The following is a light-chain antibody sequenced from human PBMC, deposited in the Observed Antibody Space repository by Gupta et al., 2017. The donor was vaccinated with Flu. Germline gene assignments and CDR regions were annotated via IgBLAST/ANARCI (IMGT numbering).Light chain of an antibody. CDR2: EGS. J-gene: IGLJ3*02. V-gene: IGLV2-23*01. CDR1: SSDVGSYNL. Sequence: GQSITISGTGTSSDVGSYNLVSWYQQHPGKAPKLMIYEGSKRPSGVSNRFSGSKSGNTASLTISGLQAEVEADYYCCSYAGFWVFGGGTKLTVL. CDR3: CSYAGFWV.